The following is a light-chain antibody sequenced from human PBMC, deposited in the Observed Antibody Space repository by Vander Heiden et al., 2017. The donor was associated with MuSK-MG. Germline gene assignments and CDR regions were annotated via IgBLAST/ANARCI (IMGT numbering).Light chain of an antibody. Sequence: SYELAQPPSVSMSPGQTASISCSGDNLGETYVCWYQQKPGQSPVLVIYQDTKRPSGIPERFSGSNSGNTATLTISGTQAMDEAEDDCQEWDSTTHGVCGGGNKLTVL. CDR2: QDT. J-gene: IGLJ2*01. CDR3: QEWDSTTHGV. CDR1: NLGETY. V-gene: IGLV3-1*01.